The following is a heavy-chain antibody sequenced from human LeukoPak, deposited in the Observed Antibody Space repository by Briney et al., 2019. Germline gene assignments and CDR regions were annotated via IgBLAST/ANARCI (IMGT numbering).Heavy chain of an antibody. Sequence: GGSLRLSCAASGFTFSSYSMNWVRQAPGKGLEWLSYITSSSSTTYYADSVKGRFTISRDNAKNSLYLQMNSLRAEDTAVYHCARDKGIAVAGTSDYWGQGTLVTVSS. CDR1: GFTFSSYS. CDR2: ITSSSSTT. J-gene: IGHJ4*02. V-gene: IGHV3-48*01. CDR3: ARDKGIAVAGTSDY. D-gene: IGHD6-19*01.